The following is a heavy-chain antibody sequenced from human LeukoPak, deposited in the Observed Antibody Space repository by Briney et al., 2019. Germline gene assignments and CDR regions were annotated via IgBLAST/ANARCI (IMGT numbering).Heavy chain of an antibody. CDR2: IHHGGST. Sequence: KASETLSLTCTVSSYYITSGHYWGWIRQPPGKGLEWIANIHHGGSTYYNPSLKSRVTISVDTSKNQFSLKLNSVTAADTAVYYCARDGGGSGSYYTLAHGFDYWGQGTLVTVSS. CDR3: ARDGGGSGSYYTLAHGFDY. J-gene: IGHJ4*02. V-gene: IGHV4-38-2*02. CDR1: SYYITSGHY. D-gene: IGHD3-10*01.